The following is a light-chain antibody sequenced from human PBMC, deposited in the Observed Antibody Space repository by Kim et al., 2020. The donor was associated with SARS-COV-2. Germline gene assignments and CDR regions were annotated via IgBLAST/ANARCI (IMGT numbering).Light chain of an antibody. CDR3: QQYSNGPT. V-gene: IGKV3-15*01. CDR1: QSVVSS. Sequence: SVSAGERATRSCRASQSVVSSLGWYQQKPGQAPRRLIYGASTRATGIPARFSGSGSGTEFTLTISSLQSEDFALDYCQQYSNGPTFGQGTRVEIK. J-gene: IGKJ1*01. CDR2: GAS.